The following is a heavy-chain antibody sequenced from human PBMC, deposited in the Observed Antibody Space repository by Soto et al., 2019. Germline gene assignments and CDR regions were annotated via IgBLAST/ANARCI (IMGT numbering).Heavy chain of an antibody. CDR2: ISYDGSNK. Sequence: QVQLLESGGGVVQPGRSLRLSCAASGFTFSSYGMHWVRQAPGKGLEWVAVISYDGSNKYYVDSVKGRFTISRDNSKNTLYMQMNSLRAEDTAVYYCAKDDQITASIDYLGQGTLVTVSS. V-gene: IGHV3-30*18. CDR3: AKDDQITASIDY. J-gene: IGHJ4*02. D-gene: IGHD3-16*01. CDR1: GFTFSSYG.